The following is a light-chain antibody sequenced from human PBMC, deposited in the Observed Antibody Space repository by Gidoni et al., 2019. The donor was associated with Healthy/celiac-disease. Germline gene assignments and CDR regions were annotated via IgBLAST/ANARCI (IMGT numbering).Light chain of an antibody. CDR2: GAS. CDR1: QSVNSN. CDR3: QQYKNWPPLT. V-gene: IGKV3-15*01. Sequence: EIVMTQSPATLSVSPGERATLSCRASQSVNSNLAWYQQKPGQAPRLLIYGASTRATGIPARFSGSGSGTEFTLTISSLQSEDFAVYYCQQYKNWPPLTFGGGTKVEIK. J-gene: IGKJ4*01.